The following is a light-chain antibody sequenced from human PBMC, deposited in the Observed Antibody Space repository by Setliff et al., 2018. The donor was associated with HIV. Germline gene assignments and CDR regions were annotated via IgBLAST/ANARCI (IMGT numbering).Light chain of an antibody. CDR1: SSTIGNDS. Sequence: QSALAQPPSVSAAPGQRVTISCSGGSSTIGNDSVSWYQQLPGTSPKLLIYDNNKRPSGIPDRFSGSTSGTSATLGIAGLQTGDEGDYYCGTWDSSLSAGVFGGGTQLTVL. CDR3: GTWDSSLSAGV. V-gene: IGLV1-51*01. CDR2: DNN. J-gene: IGLJ2*01.